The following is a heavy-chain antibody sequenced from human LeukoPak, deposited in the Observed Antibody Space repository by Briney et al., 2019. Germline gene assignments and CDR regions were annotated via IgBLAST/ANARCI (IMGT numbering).Heavy chain of an antibody. V-gene: IGHV3-23*01. J-gene: IGHJ4*02. CDR1: GFTFSRIA. CDR3: AKGVGSASPYYFDY. CDR2: IRSNGDTA. D-gene: IGHD2-2*01. Sequence: PGGSLRLSCAASGFTFSRIAMTWVRQAPGKGLEWVSTIRSNGDTAYNADSVRGRFAISRDNSKNALFLQMNSLRVEDTAIYYCAKGVGSASPYYFDYWGQGTLVTVSS.